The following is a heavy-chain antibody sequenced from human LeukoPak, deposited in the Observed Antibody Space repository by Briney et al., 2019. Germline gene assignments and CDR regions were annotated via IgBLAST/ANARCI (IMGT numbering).Heavy chain of an antibody. V-gene: IGHV4-4*07. CDR3: ARDQTYYVSSGYYYVTYLQH. D-gene: IGHD3-22*01. CDR1: GASISSSY. Sequence: SETLSLTYTVSGASISSSYCTWIRQAAGGGLEWIGRISTGGRTTYNPSFKSRVTMSLDTSKKQFSLNLTSVTAADTAVYYCARDQTYYVSSGYYYVTYLQHWGQGILVTVSS. J-gene: IGHJ1*01. CDR2: ISTGGRT.